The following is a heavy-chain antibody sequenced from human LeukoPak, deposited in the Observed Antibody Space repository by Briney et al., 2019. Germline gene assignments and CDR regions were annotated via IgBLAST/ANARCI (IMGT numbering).Heavy chain of an antibody. D-gene: IGHD2-8*01. J-gene: IGHJ5*02. Sequence: ASETLSLTCTVSGDSISSGGYYWSRIRQHPGKGLEWIGYIYYSGSTYYNPSLKSRVTISVDTSKNQFSLKLSSVTAADTAVYYCARDIVHKWFDPWGQGTLVTVSS. V-gene: IGHV4-31*03. CDR3: ARDIVHKWFDP. CDR1: GDSISSGGYY. CDR2: IYYSGST.